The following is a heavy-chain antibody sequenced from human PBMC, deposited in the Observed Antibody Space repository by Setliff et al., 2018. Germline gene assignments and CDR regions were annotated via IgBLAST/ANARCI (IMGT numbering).Heavy chain of an antibody. CDR2: VTAFDGTT. J-gene: IGHJ5*02. CDR3: VRRVAEKGWFDP. V-gene: IGHV3-23*01. Sequence: PGGSLRLSCIGSGFTFTRAVMTCFRQATGKGLEWVSAVTAFDGTTYDADSVKGRFTTSRDNSKNTIYLQMNNLGVDDTAIYYCVRRVAEKGWFDPWGQGTLVTVSS. D-gene: IGHD2-15*01. CDR1: GFTFTRAV.